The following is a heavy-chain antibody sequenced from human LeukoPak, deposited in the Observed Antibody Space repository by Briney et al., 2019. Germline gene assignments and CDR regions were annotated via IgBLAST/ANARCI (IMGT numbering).Heavy chain of an antibody. V-gene: IGHV2-5*01. CDR1: GFSLSTSGVG. CDR2: IYWNDDK. Sequence: SGPTLVNPTQTLTLTCTLSGFSLSTSGVGVGWIRHPPGKALEWLALIYWNDDKRYSPSLKHRLTITKDTSKNQVVLTMTNMDPVDTATYYCALDSEYSNLVGYCHYWGRGTLVTVSS. CDR3: ALDSEYSNLVGYCHY. J-gene: IGHJ4*02. D-gene: IGHD4-11*01.